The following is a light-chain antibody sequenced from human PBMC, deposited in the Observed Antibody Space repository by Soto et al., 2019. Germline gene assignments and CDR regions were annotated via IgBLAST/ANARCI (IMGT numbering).Light chain of an antibody. V-gene: IGKV3-11*01. CDR2: DAS. Sequence: EIVLTQSPATLSLSPGERATLSSRASQSVSSYLAWYQQKPGQAPRLLIYDASNRATGIPARFSGSGSGTDFTLTISSLEPVDFAVYYCQQRSNWPGTFGPGTKVDIK. CDR3: QQRSNWPGT. CDR1: QSVSSY. J-gene: IGKJ3*01.